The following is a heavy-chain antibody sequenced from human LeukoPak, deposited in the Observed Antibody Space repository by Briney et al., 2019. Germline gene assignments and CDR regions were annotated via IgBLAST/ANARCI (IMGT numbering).Heavy chain of an antibody. V-gene: IGHV3-23*01. D-gene: IGHD3-10*01. J-gene: IGHJ4*02. Sequence: PGGSLRLSCAASGFTFSSYAMSWVRQAPGKGLEWVSAISGSGGSAYYADSVKGRFTISRDNSKNTLYLQMNSLRAEDTAVYYCAREKGGYGSANDYWGQGTLVTVSS. CDR3: AREKGGYGSANDY. CDR2: ISGSGGSA. CDR1: GFTFSSYA.